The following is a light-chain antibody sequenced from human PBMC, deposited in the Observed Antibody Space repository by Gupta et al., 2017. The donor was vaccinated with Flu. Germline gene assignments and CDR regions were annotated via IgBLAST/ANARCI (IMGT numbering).Light chain of an antibody. Sequence: RDTISGSGTTSNIGSNPVNWCQQFPGTAPRLLIFINSRRPSGVPDRFSGSTSGTSASLDIXGXQSEDEXDDYCAEWDDILNGLVFGGGTKVTVL. CDR1: TSNIGSNP. J-gene: IGLJ3*02. CDR3: AEWDDILNGLV. V-gene: IGLV1-44*01. CDR2: INS.